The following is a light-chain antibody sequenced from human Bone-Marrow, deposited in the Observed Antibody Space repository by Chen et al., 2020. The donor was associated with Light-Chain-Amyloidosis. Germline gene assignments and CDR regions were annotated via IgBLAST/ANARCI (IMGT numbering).Light chain of an antibody. V-gene: IGLV2-14*01. J-gene: IGLJ1*01. CDR3: SSYTITNTLV. CDR1: SSDVGGDNP. CDR2: EVT. Sequence: QSALTQPASVSGSPGQSITISCTGTSSDVGGDNPLSWYRQHPDKAPKLMIYEVTNRPSWVPDRFTGSKSDNTASLTISGIQTEDEADYFCSSYTITNTLVFGSGTRVTVL.